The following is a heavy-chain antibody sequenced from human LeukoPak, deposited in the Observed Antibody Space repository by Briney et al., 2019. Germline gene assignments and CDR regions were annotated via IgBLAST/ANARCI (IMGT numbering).Heavy chain of an antibody. V-gene: IGHV4-39*07. CDR3: AREGHYDILTGYSPNIVDY. J-gene: IGHJ4*02. CDR2: INHSGST. D-gene: IGHD3-9*01. CDR1: GGSISSSSYY. Sequence: SETLSLTCTVSGGSISSSSYYWGWIRQPPGKGLEWIGEINHSGSTNYNPSLKSRVTMSVDTSKNQFSLKLSSVTAADTAVYYCAREGHYDILTGYSPNIVDYWGQGTLVTVSS.